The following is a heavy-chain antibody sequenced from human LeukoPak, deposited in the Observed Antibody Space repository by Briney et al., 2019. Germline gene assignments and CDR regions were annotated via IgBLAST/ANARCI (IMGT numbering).Heavy chain of an antibody. Sequence: SETLSLTCSVSGVSISSHYRSWIRQTAGKGLEWIGRLYTSGGTNYNPSLKSRVTMSVDTSKNQFSLRLSSVTAADTAVYYCARVQGFSYTYDWFDPWGQGTLVTVSS. CDR1: GVSISSHY. J-gene: IGHJ5*02. CDR3: ARVQGFSYTYDWFDP. CDR2: LYTSGGT. V-gene: IGHV4-4*07. D-gene: IGHD3-16*01.